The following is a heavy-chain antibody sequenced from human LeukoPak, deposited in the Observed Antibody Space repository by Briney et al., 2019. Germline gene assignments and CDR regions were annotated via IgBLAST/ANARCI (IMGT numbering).Heavy chain of an antibody. V-gene: IGHV3-23*01. J-gene: IGHJ5*02. Sequence: AGSLRLSCAASGFTFSNYAMTWVRQAPGKGLEWVSIINGGGDVKYYAQSLKGRFTISRDNARNTLYVQIYGQSAEDTGVYYCEKDSLRYGDLDLWGQGTLVSVSS. CDR1: GFTFSNYA. CDR3: EKDSLRYGDLDL. D-gene: IGHD3-10*01. CDR2: INGGGDVK.